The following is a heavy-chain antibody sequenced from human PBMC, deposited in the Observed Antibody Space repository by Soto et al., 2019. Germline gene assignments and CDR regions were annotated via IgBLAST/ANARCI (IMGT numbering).Heavy chain of an antibody. D-gene: IGHD7-27*01. CDR3: ARENRLGTYYFDS. CDR2: IFHTGST. CDR1: GGSISSYY. J-gene: IGHJ4*02. Sequence: SETLSLTCTVSGGSISSYYWSWIRQPPGKGLEWIGYIFHTGSTYYSPSLRSRVTISIDRSKNQFSLDLTSVTAADTAVYFCARENRLGTYYFDSWGQGILVTVSS. V-gene: IGHV4-59*12.